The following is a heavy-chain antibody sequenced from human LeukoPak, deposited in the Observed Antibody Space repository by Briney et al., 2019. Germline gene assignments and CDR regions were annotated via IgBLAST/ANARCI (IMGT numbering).Heavy chain of an antibody. CDR3: ATSQCGSDCYLAGDY. Sequence: PSETLSLTCAVSGASVNSGSYYWSWIRQHPGKGLEWIGYIYYTGIINYNPSLKSRVTISVDTSKNQFSLNLNSVTAADTAVYYCATSQCGSDCYLAGDYWGQGTLVTVSS. J-gene: IGHJ4*02. V-gene: IGHV4-61*01. D-gene: IGHD2-21*02. CDR2: IYYTGII. CDR1: GASVNSGSYY.